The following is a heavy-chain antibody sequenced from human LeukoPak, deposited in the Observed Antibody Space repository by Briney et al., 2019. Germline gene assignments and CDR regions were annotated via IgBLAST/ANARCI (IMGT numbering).Heavy chain of an antibody. V-gene: IGHV1-69*13. CDR2: IIPIFGTA. CDR1: GGTFSSYA. CDR3: ARGEVIVVVVAATYYYYYGMDV. Sequence: GASVKVSCKASGGTFSSYAISWVRQAPGQGLEWMGGIIPIFGTANYAQKFQGGVTITADESTSTAYMELSSLRSEDTAVYYCARGEVIVVVVAATYYYYYGMDVWGQGTTVTVSS. J-gene: IGHJ6*02. D-gene: IGHD2-15*01.